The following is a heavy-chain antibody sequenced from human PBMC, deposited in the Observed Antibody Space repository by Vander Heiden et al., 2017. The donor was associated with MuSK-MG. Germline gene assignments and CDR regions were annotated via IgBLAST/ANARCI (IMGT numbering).Heavy chain of an antibody. CDR3: ARPGEVAGTPFFDY. CDR1: GFTFSSYW. CDR2: INTDGSST. Sequence: EVQLVESGGGLVQPGGSLRLSCAASGFTFSSYWMHWVRQAPGKGLVWVSRINTDGSSTTYADSVQGRFTISRDNAKNTLYLQMNSLRAEDTAVYYCARPGEVAGTPFFDYWGQGILVTVSS. V-gene: IGHV3-74*01. D-gene: IGHD6-19*01. J-gene: IGHJ4*02.